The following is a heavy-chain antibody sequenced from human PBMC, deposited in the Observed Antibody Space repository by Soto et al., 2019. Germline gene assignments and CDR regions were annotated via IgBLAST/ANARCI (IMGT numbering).Heavy chain of an antibody. D-gene: IGHD6-19*01. CDR1: GGSISSYY. CDR3: ARILPSLGWYHDAFDI. V-gene: IGHV4-59*01. Sequence: QVQLQESGPGLVKPSETLSLTCTVSGGSISSYYWSWIRQPPGKGLEWIGYIYYSGSTNYNPSLKSRVTISVDTSKNQFSLKLSSVTAADTAVYYCARILPSLGWYHDAFDIWGQGTMVTVSS. J-gene: IGHJ3*02. CDR2: IYYSGST.